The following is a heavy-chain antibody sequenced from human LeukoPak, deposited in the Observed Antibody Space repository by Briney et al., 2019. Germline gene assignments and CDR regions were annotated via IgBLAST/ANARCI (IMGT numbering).Heavy chain of an antibody. D-gene: IGHD6-13*01. V-gene: IGHV1-18*01. CDR3: ARTVAAAGRAFDP. CDR2: ISAYNGNT. CDR1: GYTFTTYG. Sequence: ASVKVSCKASGYTFTTYGISWVRQAPGQGLEWMGWISAYNGNTNYAQKLQGRVTMTTDTSTSTAYMELRSLRSDNTAVYYCARTVAAAGRAFDPWGQGTLVTVSS. J-gene: IGHJ5*02.